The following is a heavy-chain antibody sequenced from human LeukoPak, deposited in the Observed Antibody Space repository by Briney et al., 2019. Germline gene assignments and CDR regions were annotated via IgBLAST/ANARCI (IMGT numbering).Heavy chain of an antibody. CDR2: IYYSGST. J-gene: IGHJ6*03. D-gene: IGHD3-22*01. Sequence: SETLSLTCIVSGGSISSSSYYWGWIRQPPGKGLEWIGSIYYSGSTYYNPSLKSRVTISVDTSKNQFSLKLSSVTAADTAVYYCARHYYLAGARSWALDYYYYMDVWGKGTTVTISS. V-gene: IGHV4-39*01. CDR3: ARHYYLAGARSWALDYYYYMDV. CDR1: GGSISSSSYY.